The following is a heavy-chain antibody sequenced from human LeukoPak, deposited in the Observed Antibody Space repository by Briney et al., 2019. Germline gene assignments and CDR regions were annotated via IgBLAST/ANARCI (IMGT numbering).Heavy chain of an antibody. CDR1: GFTFSDFH. CDR3: ARDFTEYCSSTSCSHFDY. CDR2: IYYSGST. D-gene: IGHD2-2*01. V-gene: IGHV4-59*12. J-gene: IGHJ4*02. Sequence: GSLRLSCAASGFTFSDFHMNWIRQPPGKGLEWIGYIYYSGSTNYNPSLKSRVTISVDTSKNQFSLKLSSVTAADTAVYYCARDFTEYCSSTSCSHFDYWGQGTLVTVSS.